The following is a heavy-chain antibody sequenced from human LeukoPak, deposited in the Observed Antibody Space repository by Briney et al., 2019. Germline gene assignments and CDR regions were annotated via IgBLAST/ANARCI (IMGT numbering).Heavy chain of an antibody. Sequence: SETLCLTCAVYGGSFSGYYWNWIRQPPGKGLEWIGEINHSGSTNYNPSLKSRVTISVDTSKNQFSLKLSSVTAADTAVYYCARGKELKRYYYYYGMDVWGQGTTVTVSS. CDR3: ARGKELKRYYYYYGMDV. J-gene: IGHJ6*02. CDR1: GGSFSGYY. CDR2: INHSGST. V-gene: IGHV4-34*01.